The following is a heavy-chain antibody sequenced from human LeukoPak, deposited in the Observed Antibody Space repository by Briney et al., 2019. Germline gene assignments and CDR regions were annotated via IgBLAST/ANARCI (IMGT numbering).Heavy chain of an antibody. CDR3: ARDSPQRGASGMIAFDI. V-gene: IGHV4-4*07. Sequence: SETLSLTCTVSGGSISSYYWSWIRQPAGKGLEWIGRIYTSGSTNYNPSLKSRVTMSVDTSKNQFSLKLSSVTAADTAVYYCARDSPQRGASGMIAFDIWGQGTMVTVSS. D-gene: IGHD3-10*01. CDR2: IYTSGST. J-gene: IGHJ3*02. CDR1: GGSISSYY.